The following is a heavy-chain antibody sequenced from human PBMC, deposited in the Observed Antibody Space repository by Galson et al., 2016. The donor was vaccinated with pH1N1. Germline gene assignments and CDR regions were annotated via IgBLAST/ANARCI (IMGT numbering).Heavy chain of an antibody. D-gene: IGHD4-17*01. J-gene: IGHJ6*02. CDR2: ISANNGNT. CDR1: GYTFTSYG. CDR3: ASPTTVTISRYYYYSGMDL. V-gene: IGHV1-18*01. Sequence: SVKVSCKASGYTFTSYGISWVRQAPGQGLEWMGWISANNGNTNYAQKLQGRVTMTTDTSTSTAYMERRSLRADDTAVYYCASPTTVTISRYYYYSGMDLWGQGTTVTVSS.